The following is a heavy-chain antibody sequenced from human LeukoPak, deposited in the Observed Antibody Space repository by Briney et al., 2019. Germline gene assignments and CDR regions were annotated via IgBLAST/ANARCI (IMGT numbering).Heavy chain of an antibody. Sequence: PSETLSLTCAVYGGSFSGYYWSGIRQPPGKGLEWIGEINHSGSTNYNPSLKSRVTISVDTSKNQFSLKLSSVTAADTAVYYCARYKDRLGYSSSWYYFDYWGQGTLVTVSS. D-gene: IGHD6-13*01. CDR3: ARYKDRLGYSSSWYYFDY. CDR2: INHSGST. J-gene: IGHJ4*02. CDR1: GGSFSGYY. V-gene: IGHV4-34*01.